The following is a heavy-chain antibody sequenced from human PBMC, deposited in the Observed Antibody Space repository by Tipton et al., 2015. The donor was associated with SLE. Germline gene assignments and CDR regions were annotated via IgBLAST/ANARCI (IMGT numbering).Heavy chain of an antibody. Sequence: SLRLSCSASGFTFSSHAMHWVRQAPGKGLEYVSAINSNGGRTYYADSVKGRFSISRDNSKNTLYLQMSSLRVEDTAVYYCVKGIRGYSGYEYYFDYWGQGTLVTVSS. J-gene: IGHJ4*02. CDR3: VKGIRGYSGYEYYFDY. CDR2: INSNGGRT. CDR1: GFTFSSHA. D-gene: IGHD5-12*01. V-gene: IGHV3-64D*06.